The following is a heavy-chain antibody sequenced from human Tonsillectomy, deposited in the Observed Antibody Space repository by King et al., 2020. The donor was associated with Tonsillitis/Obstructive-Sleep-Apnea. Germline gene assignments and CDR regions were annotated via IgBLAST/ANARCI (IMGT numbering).Heavy chain of an antibody. J-gene: IGHJ5*02. V-gene: IGHV4-39*01. CDR1: GGSISSGSYY. Sequence: QLQESGPGLVKPSETLSLTCTVSGGSISSGSYYWGWIRQPPGKGLEWIRNIYYTESTHDNPSLKSRVTISVATSQNQFSLKLTSVTAAATAVYSRSSRRGYNWNSLCFPPWRQRTLVTVSS. CDR3: SSRRGYNWNSLCFPP. CDR2: IYYTEST. D-gene: IGHD1-7*01.